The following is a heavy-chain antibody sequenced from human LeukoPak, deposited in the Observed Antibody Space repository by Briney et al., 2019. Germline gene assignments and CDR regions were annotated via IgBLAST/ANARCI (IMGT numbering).Heavy chain of an antibody. Sequence: SSETLSLTCTVSGDSINTGYWNWIRQPPGRELEWIGYIYNRGRPNYNPSPKSRVTTSMDTSKNQLSLKMASVTAADTAVYYCARLIGGVGARRFDFWGQGTLVTVSS. V-gene: IGHV4-4*09. CDR2: IYNRGRP. J-gene: IGHJ4*02. CDR1: GDSINTGY. CDR3: ARLIGGVGARRFDF. D-gene: IGHD1-26*01.